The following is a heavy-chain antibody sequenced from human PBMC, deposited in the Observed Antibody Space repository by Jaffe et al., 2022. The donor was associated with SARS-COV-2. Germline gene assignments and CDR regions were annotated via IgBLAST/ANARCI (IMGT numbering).Heavy chain of an antibody. CDR2: IYTSGST. CDR3: ARDPGWDAFDI. V-gene: IGHV4-61*02. J-gene: IGHJ3*02. D-gene: IGHD2-15*01. Sequence: QVQLQESGPGLVKPSQTLSLTCTVSGGSISSGSYYWSWIRQPAGKGLEWIGRIYTSGSTNYNPSLKSRVTISVDTSKNQFSLKLSSVTAADTAVYYCARDPGWDAFDIWGQGTMVTVSS. CDR1: GGSISSGSYY.